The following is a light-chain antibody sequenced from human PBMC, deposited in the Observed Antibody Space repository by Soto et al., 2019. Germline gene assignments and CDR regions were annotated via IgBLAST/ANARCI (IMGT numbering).Light chain of an antibody. Sequence: EIVLTQSPGTLSLSPGERATLSCRASQSVSSSYLAWYQQKPGQAPRLLIYGASSRATGIPDRFSGRGSGTDFTLTISRLEPEDFAVYYCQQYDSSPLPFGGGTKVEIK. CDR2: GAS. CDR1: QSVSSSY. V-gene: IGKV3-20*01. J-gene: IGKJ4*01. CDR3: QQYDSSPLP.